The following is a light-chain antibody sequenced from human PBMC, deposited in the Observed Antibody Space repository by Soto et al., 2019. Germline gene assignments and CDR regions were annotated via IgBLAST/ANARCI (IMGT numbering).Light chain of an antibody. CDR2: GAS. Sequence: EILMTQSPATLSVSPGERATLSCRASQSVSTNLAWYQQKPGQAPILHIYGASTRAAGVPARFSGSGSGTEFTLTISSLQSEDFAVYSCQQYDNWPPWTFGQGTKVELK. V-gene: IGKV3-15*01. CDR3: QQYDNWPPWT. CDR1: QSVSTN. J-gene: IGKJ1*01.